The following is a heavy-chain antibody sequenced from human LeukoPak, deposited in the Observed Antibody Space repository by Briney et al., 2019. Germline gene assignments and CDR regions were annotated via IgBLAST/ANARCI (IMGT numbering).Heavy chain of an antibody. CDR2: IYYFGST. CDR1: GDSVSSGSYY. Sequence: SETLSLTCTVSGDSVSSGSYYWSWIRQPPGKGLEWIGHIYYFGSTNYNPSLKSRVTISVDTSKNQLSLKLNSVTAADTAVYYCARGPRIVVVPFDPWGQGTLVTVSS. CDR3: ARGPRIVVVPFDP. J-gene: IGHJ5*02. V-gene: IGHV4-61*01. D-gene: IGHD2-15*01.